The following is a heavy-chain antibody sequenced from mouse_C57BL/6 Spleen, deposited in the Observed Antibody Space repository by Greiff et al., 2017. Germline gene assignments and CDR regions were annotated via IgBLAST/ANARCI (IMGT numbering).Heavy chain of an antibody. CDR2: IYPGDGDT. Sequence: VQLQESGAELVKPGASVKISCKASGYAFSSYWMNWVKQRPGKGLEWIGQIYPGDGDTNYNGKFKGKATLTADKSSSTAYMQLSSLTSEDAAVYFCARDYDVALFAYWGQGTLVTVSA. CDR1: GYAFSSYW. J-gene: IGHJ3*01. V-gene: IGHV1-80*01. CDR3: ARDYDVALFAY. D-gene: IGHD2-4*01.